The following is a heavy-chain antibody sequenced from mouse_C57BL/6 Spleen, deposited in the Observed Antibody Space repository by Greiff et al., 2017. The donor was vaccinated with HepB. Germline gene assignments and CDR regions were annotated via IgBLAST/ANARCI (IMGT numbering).Heavy chain of an antibody. CDR3: AREGVYSGYCDS. D-gene: IGHD1-1*02. J-gene: IGHJ2*01. CDR2: ITYDGSN. V-gene: IGHV3-6*01. Sequence: EVQLQQSGPGLVKPSQSLSLTCSVTGYSITSGYYWNWIRQFPGNKLEWMGYITYDGSNKYNPSLKNRISITRDTSKNQIFLTLNSVTTEDTATYYCAREGVYSGYCDSWGQGTTLTVAS. CDR1: GYSITSGYY.